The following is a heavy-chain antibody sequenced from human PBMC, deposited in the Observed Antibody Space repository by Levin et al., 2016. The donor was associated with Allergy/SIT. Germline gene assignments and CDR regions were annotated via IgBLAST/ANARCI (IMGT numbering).Heavy chain of an antibody. CDR3: AKGPLEGATSYFDY. Sequence: GGSLRLSCAASGFTFSSYGMHWVRQAPGKGLEWVAVISYDGSNKYYADSVKGRFTISRDNSKNTLYLQMNSLRAEDTAVYYCAKGPLEGATSYFDYWGQGTLVTVSS. CDR1: GFTFSSYG. V-gene: IGHV3-30*18. CDR2: ISYDGSNK. J-gene: IGHJ4*02. D-gene: IGHD1-26*01.